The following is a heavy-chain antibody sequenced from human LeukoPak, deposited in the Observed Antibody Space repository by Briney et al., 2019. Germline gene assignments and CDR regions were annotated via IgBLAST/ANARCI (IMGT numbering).Heavy chain of an antibody. CDR1: GGSFSGYY. Sequence: SETLSLTCAVYGGSFSGYYWSWIRQPPGKGLEWIGEINHSGSTNYNPSLKSRVTISVDTSKNQFSLKLSSVTAADTAVYYCARGRTTVVTFDAFDIWGQGTMVTVSS. J-gene: IGHJ3*02. CDR3: ARGRTTVVTFDAFDI. CDR2: INHSGST. D-gene: IGHD4-17*01. V-gene: IGHV4-34*01.